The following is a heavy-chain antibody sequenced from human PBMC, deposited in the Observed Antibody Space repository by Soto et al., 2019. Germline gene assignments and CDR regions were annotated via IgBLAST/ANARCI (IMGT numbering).Heavy chain of an antibody. CDR2: ISWNSGVI. V-gene: IGHV3-9*01. J-gene: IGHJ3*02. Sequence: EVQLVESGGGLVQPGTSLRLSCAASGFTFDDYVMHWVRQAPGKGLEWVSGISWNSGVIGYADSVKGRFTISRDNAKNSLYLQMNGLRAEDTALYSCAKDIVFKRAGVVRARHSDAFDIWGQGTMVTVSS. D-gene: IGHD2-15*01. CDR1: GFTFDDYV. CDR3: AKDIVFKRAGVVRARHSDAFDI.